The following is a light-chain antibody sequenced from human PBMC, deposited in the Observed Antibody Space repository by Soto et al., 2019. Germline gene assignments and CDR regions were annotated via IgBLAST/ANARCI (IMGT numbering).Light chain of an antibody. CDR2: GAY. CDR1: QSVSSSY. J-gene: IGKJ5*01. CDR3: KQRSNWPPT. Sequence: EIVLTQSPGTLSLSPGERATLSCRASQSVSSSYLAWYQQKPGQAPRLLIYGAYSRATGIQDRFSGSGSRTDFTLTIRSLEPEDFAVYYCKQRSNWPPTFGQGTRLEIK. V-gene: IGKV3D-20*02.